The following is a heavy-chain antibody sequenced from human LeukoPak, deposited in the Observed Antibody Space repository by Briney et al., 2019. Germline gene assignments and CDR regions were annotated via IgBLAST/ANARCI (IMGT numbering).Heavy chain of an antibody. D-gene: IGHD3-16*01. J-gene: IGHJ3*02. V-gene: IGHV4-30-2*01. Sequence: SETLSLTCAVSGGSISSGGYSWSWIRQPPGKGLEWIGYIYHSGSTYYNPSLKSRVTISVDTSKNQFSLELNSVTAADTAVYYCGAYRTLDDAFDIWGQGTLVTVSS. CDR2: IYHSGST. CDR1: GGSISSGGYS. CDR3: GAYRTLDDAFDI.